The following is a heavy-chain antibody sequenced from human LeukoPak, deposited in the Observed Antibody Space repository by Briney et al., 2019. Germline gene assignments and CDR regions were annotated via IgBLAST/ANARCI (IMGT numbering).Heavy chain of an antibody. D-gene: IGHD5-24*01. CDR2: INTNTGNP. V-gene: IGHV7-4-1*02. CDR3: ARDRWGDGYNYFHAFDI. Sequence: ASVKVSCKASGYTFTSNAMNWVRQAPGQGLEWMGWINTNTGNPTYAQGFTGRFVFSLDTSVSTAYLQISSLKAEDTAVYYCARDRWGDGYNYFHAFDIWGQGTMVTVSS. J-gene: IGHJ3*02. CDR1: GYTFTSNA.